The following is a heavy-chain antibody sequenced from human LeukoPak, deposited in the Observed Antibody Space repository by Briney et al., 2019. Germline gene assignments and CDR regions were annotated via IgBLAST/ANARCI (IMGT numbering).Heavy chain of an antibody. CDR2: IWYDGSNK. V-gene: IGHV3-33*01. J-gene: IGHJ4*02. Sequence: GRSLRLSCAASGFTFSSYGMHWVRQAPGKGLEWVAVIWYDGSNKYYADSVKGRFTISRDNSKNTLYLQMNSLRAEDTAVYYCARASCGGDCYPSDYWGQGTLVTVSS. CDR3: ARASCGGDCYPSDY. CDR1: GFTFSSYG. D-gene: IGHD2-21*02.